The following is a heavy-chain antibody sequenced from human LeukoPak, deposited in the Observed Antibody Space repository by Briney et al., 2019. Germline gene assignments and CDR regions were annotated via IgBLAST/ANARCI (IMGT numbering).Heavy chain of an antibody. CDR2: IYTGNCDT. CDR1: AYSFTSYW. Sequence: GESLKISCKGSAYSFTSYWNSWWRQMAGRNLQCMGIIYTGNCDTRYNPSSQGQVTISSNNNVSTAHLQQISLKTSDTAMYYYVRRSVTTPRYFDYWGQGTLVSVSS. CDR3: VRRSVTTPRYFDY. J-gene: IGHJ4*02. D-gene: IGHD4-17*01. V-gene: IGHV5-51*01.